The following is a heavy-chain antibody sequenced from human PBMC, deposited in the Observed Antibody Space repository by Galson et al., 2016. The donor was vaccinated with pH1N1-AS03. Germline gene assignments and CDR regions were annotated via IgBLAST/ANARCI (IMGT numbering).Heavy chain of an antibody. V-gene: IGHV1-2*02. CDR1: GYTFTNFG. J-gene: IGHJ6*03. D-gene: IGHD6-13*01. Sequence: SCKASGYTFTNFGITWVRQAPGQGLEWMGWINPNSGDTNNAQKFEGRVTMTRDTSISTAYMEVNRLISDDTAAYYCARDRTAAPSYYYYMDVWGKGTTVTVSS. CDR2: INPNSGDT. CDR3: ARDRTAAPSYYYYMDV.